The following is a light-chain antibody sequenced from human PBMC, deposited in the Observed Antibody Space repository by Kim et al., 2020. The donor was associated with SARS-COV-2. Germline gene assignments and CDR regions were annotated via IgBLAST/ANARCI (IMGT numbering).Light chain of an antibody. CDR1: QSINSW. CDR3: HQYNSYPYT. V-gene: IGKV1-5*03. J-gene: IGKJ2*01. Sequence: DIQMTQSPSTLSASVGDRVTITCRASQSINSWLAWYQQKPGKAPKLLIYKASGLESGVPSRFSGSESGTEFTLTISSLQPDDSATYYCHQYNSYPYTFGQGTELEI. CDR2: KAS.